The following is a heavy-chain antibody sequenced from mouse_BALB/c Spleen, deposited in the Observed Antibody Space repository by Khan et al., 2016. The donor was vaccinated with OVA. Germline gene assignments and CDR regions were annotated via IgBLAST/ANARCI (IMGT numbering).Heavy chain of an antibody. D-gene: IGHD1-3*01. J-gene: IGHJ3*01. CDR2: INPSNGGT. CDR3: TRGGYSSFAC. Sequence: QVQLKESGPELVKPGASVKLSCKASGYTFTSYYLYWVKQRPGQGLEWIGEINPSNGGTNFNEKFKDKATLTVDKSSSTTSMQLSSLTSEDSAVYYCTRGGYSSFACWGQGTLVTVSA. CDR1: GYTFTSYY. V-gene: IGHV1S81*02.